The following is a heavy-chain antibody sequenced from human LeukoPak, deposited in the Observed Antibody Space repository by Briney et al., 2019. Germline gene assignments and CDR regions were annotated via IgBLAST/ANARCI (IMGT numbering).Heavy chain of an antibody. J-gene: IGHJ4*02. Sequence: ASVKVSCKASGYTFTSYGISWVRQAPGQGLEWLGWINPNSGGTNYAQKFQGRVAMTGDTSISTTYMELSRLRSDDTAVYYCAKAPANYVDTAMGTFDYWGQGTLVTVSS. CDR1: GYTFTSYG. D-gene: IGHD5-18*01. V-gene: IGHV1-2*02. CDR3: AKAPANYVDTAMGTFDY. CDR2: INPNSGGT.